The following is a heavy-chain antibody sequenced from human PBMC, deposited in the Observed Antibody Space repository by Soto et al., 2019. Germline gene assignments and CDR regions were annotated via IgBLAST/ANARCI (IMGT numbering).Heavy chain of an antibody. J-gene: IGHJ3*02. CDR3: ARAYYDILTGPIDAFDI. CDR2: IYYSGST. CDR1: GGSVSSGSYY. Sequence: QVQLQESGPGLVKPSETLSITCTVSGGSVSSGSYYWSWIRQPPGKGLEWIGYIYYSGSTNYNPSLKSRVTISVDTSKNQFSLKLSSVTAADTAVYYCARAYYDILTGPIDAFDIWGQGTMVTVSS. V-gene: IGHV4-61*01. D-gene: IGHD3-9*01.